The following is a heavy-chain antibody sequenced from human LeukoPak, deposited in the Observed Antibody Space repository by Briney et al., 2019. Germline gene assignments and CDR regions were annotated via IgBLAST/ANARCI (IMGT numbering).Heavy chain of an antibody. CDR2: INHSGST. V-gene: IGHV4-34*01. Sequence: SETLSLTCAVYGGSFSGYYWSWIRQPPGKGLEWIGEINHSGSTNYNPSLKSRVTISVDTSKNQFSLKLSSVTAADTAVYYCARDRVRGNSNPFFDYWGQGTLVTVSS. D-gene: IGHD4-11*01. CDR1: GGSFSGYY. CDR3: ARDRVRGNSNPFFDY. J-gene: IGHJ4*02.